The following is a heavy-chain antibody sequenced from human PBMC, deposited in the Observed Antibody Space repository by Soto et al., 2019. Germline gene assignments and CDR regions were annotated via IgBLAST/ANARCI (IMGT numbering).Heavy chain of an antibody. Sequence: ASLKVSCKATGCTFTGYYMHWVRQAPGQGLEWMGWINPNSGGTNYAQKFQGRVTMTRDTSISTAYMELSRLRSDDTAVYYCARVLMVYVNYFDYWGQGTLVPVCS. CDR2: INPNSGGT. D-gene: IGHD2-8*01. J-gene: IGHJ4*02. CDR1: GCTFTGYY. V-gene: IGHV1-2*02. CDR3: ARVLMVYVNYFDY.